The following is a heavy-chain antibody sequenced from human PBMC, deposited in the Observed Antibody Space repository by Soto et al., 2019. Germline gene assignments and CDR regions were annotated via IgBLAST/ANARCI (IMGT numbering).Heavy chain of an antibody. D-gene: IGHD5-12*01. CDR1: GFTFSDYY. CDR3: ARAISYDSHYYYYMDV. J-gene: IGHJ6*03. Sequence: QVQLVESGGGLVKSGGSLRLSCAASGFTFSDYYMSWIRQAPGKGLEWVSYISSSGSTIYYADSVKGRFTISRDNAKNSLYLQMNSLRAEDTAVYYCARAISYDSHYYYYMDVWGKGTTVTVSS. CDR2: ISSSGSTI. V-gene: IGHV3-11*01.